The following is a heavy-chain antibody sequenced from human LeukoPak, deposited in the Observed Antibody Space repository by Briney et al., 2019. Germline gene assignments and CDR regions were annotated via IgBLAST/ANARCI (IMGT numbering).Heavy chain of an antibody. D-gene: IGHD3-22*01. V-gene: IGHV3-53*01. Sequence: GRSLRLSCAASGFTVSSNYMSWVRQAPGKGLEWVSVIYSGGSTYYADSVKGRFTISRDNSKNTLYLQMNSLRAEDTAVYYCARVYDSSGNDYWGQGTLVTVSS. CDR1: GFTVSSNY. CDR3: ARVYDSSGNDY. J-gene: IGHJ4*02. CDR2: IYSGGST.